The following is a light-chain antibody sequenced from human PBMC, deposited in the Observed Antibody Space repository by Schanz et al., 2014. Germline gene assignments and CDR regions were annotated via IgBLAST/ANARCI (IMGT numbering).Light chain of an antibody. Sequence: QSVLTQPASVSGSPGQSITISCTGSSSDVGGYNYVSWYQQHPGKAPKLLIYDVSDRPSEVSNRFSGSKSGNTASLTISGLQAEDEADYFCTSYTSSSTLLFGGGTKLTVL. CDR3: TSYTSSSTLL. CDR2: DVS. CDR1: SSDVGGYNY. J-gene: IGLJ2*01. V-gene: IGLV2-14*03.